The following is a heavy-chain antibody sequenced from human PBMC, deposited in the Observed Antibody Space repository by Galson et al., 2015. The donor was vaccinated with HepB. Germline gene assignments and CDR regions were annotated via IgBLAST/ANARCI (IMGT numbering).Heavy chain of an antibody. J-gene: IGHJ6*03. Sequence: SVKVSCKASGYTFTSYAMHWVRQAPGQRLEWMGWINAGNGNTKYSQKFQGRVTITRDTSASTAYMELSSLRSEDTAVYYCATQWLRRTYYYYMDVWGKGTTVTVSS. D-gene: IGHD3-22*01. CDR2: INAGNGNT. CDR1: GYTFTSYA. V-gene: IGHV1-3*01. CDR3: ATQWLRRTYYYYMDV.